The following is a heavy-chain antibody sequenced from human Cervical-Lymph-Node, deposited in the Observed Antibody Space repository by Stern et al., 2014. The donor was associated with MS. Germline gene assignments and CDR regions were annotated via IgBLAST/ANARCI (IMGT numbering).Heavy chain of an antibody. CDR2: IWFDGTRK. D-gene: IGHD6-13*01. CDR1: GFTFSSYG. CDR3: AREEWTVAAAGFDY. V-gene: IGHV3-33*02. J-gene: IGHJ4*01. Sequence: VQLVESGGGVVQPGRSLRLSCAASGFTFSSYGMHWVRQAPGQGLERVALIWFDGTRKFYADSVKGRFTISRDNSGDTLFLQMNSLGAEDTAVYYCAREEWTVAAAGFDYWGQGTLVTVSS.